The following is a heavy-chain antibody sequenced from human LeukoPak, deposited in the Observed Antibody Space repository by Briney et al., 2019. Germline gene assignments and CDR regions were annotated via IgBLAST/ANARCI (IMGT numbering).Heavy chain of an antibody. CDR3: AREELRYYGSGSYLNWFDP. CDR2: INPNSGGT. D-gene: IGHD3-10*01. Sequence: ASVTVSCTASGYTFTGYYMHWVRQAPGQGLEWMGWINPNSGGTNYAHKFQGRVTMTRDTSISTAYMELSRLRSDDTAVYYCAREELRYYGSGSYLNWFDPWGQGTLVTVSS. J-gene: IGHJ5*02. CDR1: GYTFTGYY. V-gene: IGHV1-2*02.